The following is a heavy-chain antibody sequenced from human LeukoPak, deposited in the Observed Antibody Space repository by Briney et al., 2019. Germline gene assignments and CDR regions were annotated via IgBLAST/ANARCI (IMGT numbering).Heavy chain of an antibody. CDR3: ARDLRDHRYYYMDV. J-gene: IGHJ6*03. Sequence: GSVKVSCKASGYTFTSYGISWVRQAPGQGLEWMGWISAYNGNTNYAQKLQGRVTMTTDTSTSTAYMELSSLRSEDTAVYYCARDLRDHRYYYMDVWGKGTTVTISS. CDR2: ISAYNGNT. CDR1: GYTFTSYG. V-gene: IGHV1-18*01.